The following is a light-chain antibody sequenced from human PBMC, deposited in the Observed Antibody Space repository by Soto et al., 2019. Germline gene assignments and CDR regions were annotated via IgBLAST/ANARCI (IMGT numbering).Light chain of an antibody. CDR2: GAS. V-gene: IGKV3-15*01. J-gene: IGKJ1*01. Sequence: EIVMTQSPATLSVSPGERATLSCRASQSVSSNLAWYQQKPGQAPSLLIYGASTRATGIPARFSGSGSGTEFTLTISSLQSEDFAVYYGQQYNNWPWTFGQGTKVEIQ. CDR3: QQYNNWPWT. CDR1: QSVSSN.